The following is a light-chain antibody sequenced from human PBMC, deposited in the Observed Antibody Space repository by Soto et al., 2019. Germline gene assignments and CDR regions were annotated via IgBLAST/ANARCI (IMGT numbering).Light chain of an antibody. Sequence: EIVWTQSPATLSLSPGERVTLSCRASQSVSSYLAWYQQKPGQALRLLIYDASNRATGIPARFSGSGSGTDFTLTISSLEPEDFAVYYCQQRSNWPGTVGQGTKVDIK. V-gene: IGKV3-11*01. CDR3: QQRSNWPGT. J-gene: IGKJ1*01. CDR2: DAS. CDR1: QSVSSY.